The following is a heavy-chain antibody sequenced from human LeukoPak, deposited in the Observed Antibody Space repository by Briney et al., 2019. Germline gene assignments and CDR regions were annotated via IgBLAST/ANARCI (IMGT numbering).Heavy chain of an antibody. Sequence: SETLSLTCTVSGASIGSSLYFWGWFRQPPGKGLEWIGSIYYRPTTYYNPSLKSRGTISLATSNNQFSLKLTSVTAADTAFYYCARGRNWNFQAYFDYWGLGSLVSVSS. J-gene: IGHJ4*02. CDR1: GASIGSSLYF. D-gene: IGHD1-1*01. CDR3: ARGRNWNFQAYFDY. V-gene: IGHV4-39*07. CDR2: IYYRPTT.